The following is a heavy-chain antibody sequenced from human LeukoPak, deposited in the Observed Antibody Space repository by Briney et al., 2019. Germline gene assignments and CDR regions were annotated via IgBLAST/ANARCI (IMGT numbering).Heavy chain of an antibody. CDR2: MNPNSGNT. CDR3: ATASTVTTERGSVVRAFDI. Sequence: ASVKVSCKASGYTFTSYAINWVRQATGQGLEWMGWMNPNSGNTGYAQKFQGRVTMTRSTSISTAYMELSSLRSEDTAVYYCATASTVTTERGSVVRAFDIWGQGTMVTVSS. D-gene: IGHD4-17*01. CDR1: GYTFTSYA. V-gene: IGHV1-8*02. J-gene: IGHJ3*02.